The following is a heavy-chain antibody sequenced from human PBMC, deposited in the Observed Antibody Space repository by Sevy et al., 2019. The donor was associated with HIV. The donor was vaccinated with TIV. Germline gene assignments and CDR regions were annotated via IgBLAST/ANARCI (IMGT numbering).Heavy chain of an antibody. CDR3: AAGGPGVSAYYYGSGSYYPPYYYYGMDV. CDR2: IWYDGSNK. V-gene: IGHV3-33*01. CDR1: GFTFSSYG. Sequence: GGSLRLSCAASGFTFSSYGMHWVRQAPGKGLEWVAVIWYDGSNKYYADSVKGRFTISRDNSKNTLYLQRNSLRAEDTAVYYCAAGGPGVSAYYYGSGSYYPPYYYYGMDVWGQGTTVTVSS. J-gene: IGHJ6*02. D-gene: IGHD3-10*01.